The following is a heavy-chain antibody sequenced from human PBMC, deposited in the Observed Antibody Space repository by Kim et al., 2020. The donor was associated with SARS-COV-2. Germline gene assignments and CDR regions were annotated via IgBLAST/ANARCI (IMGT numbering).Heavy chain of an antibody. CDR1: GYNLTTFS. J-gene: IGHJ6*01. CDR3: ARDQLTAGEDSPYYYGLDV. Sequence: ASVTVSCKASGYNLTTFSMDWVRQAPGQGLEWLGWINTYTGNPNYDQGFTGRFVFSFDTSVNTAYLQISGLKADDTAVYYCARDQLTAGEDSPYYYGLDV. CDR2: INTYTGNP. D-gene: IGHD3-16*01. V-gene: IGHV7-4-1*02.